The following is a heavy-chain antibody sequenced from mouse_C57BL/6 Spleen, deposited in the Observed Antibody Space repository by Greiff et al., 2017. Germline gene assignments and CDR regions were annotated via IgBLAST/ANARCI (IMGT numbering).Heavy chain of an antibody. J-gene: IGHJ4*01. Sequence: QVQLKESGPGLVQPSQSLSITCTVSGFSLTSYGVHWVRQSPGKGLEWLGVIWSGGSTDYNAAFISRLSISKDNSKSQVFFKMNSLQADDTAIYYCARNLDYGRDYYAMDYWGQGTSVTVSS. CDR1: GFSLTSYG. D-gene: IGHD2-4*01. CDR2: IWSGGST. V-gene: IGHV2-2*01. CDR3: ARNLDYGRDYYAMDY.